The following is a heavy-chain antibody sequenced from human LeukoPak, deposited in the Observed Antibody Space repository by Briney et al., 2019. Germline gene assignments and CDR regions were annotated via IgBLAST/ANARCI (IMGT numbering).Heavy chain of an antibody. CDR3: ARWWNAFDI. Sequence: GRSLRLSCAASGFTFSSYGIHWVRQAPGKGLEWVAAISSDGSNKHFADSVKGRFTISRDNAKYSLYLQMNSLRDEDTAVYYCARWWNAFDIWGQGTMVTVSS. CDR1: GFTFSSYG. CDR2: ISSDGSNK. J-gene: IGHJ3*02. D-gene: IGHD2-15*01. V-gene: IGHV3-30*03.